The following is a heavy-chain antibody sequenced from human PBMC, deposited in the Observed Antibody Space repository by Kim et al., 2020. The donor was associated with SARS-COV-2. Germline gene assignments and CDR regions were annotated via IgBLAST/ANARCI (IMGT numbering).Heavy chain of an antibody. J-gene: IGHJ4*02. Sequence: SETLSLTCAVYGGAFSGYYWSWIRQSAEKGLEWIGEISHTGNTNYLLSLQSRLTLSVDPSKNQVSLTLASVNAADTGVYFCARNALSAHMWPYYFDFWGQGVLVTVSS. D-gene: IGHD3-9*01. CDR2: ISHTGNT. CDR1: GGAFSGYY. CDR3: ARNALSAHMWPYYFDF. V-gene: IGHV4-34*01.